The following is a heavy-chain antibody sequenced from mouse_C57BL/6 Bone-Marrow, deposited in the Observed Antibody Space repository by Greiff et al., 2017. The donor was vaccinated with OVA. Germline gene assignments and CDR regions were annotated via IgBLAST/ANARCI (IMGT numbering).Heavy chain of an antibody. D-gene: IGHD1-1*01. CDR1: GYSFTDYN. V-gene: IGHV1-39*01. Sequence: VQLQQSGPELVKPGASVKISCKASGYSFTDYNMNWVKQSHGKSLEWIGVINPNYGTTSYNQKFKGKATLSVAQSSSTAYMQLNSLTSEDSAVYYCAFYYGSSYRYFDVWGRGTAVTVSS. J-gene: IGHJ1*03. CDR3: AFYYGSSYRYFDV. CDR2: INPNYGTT.